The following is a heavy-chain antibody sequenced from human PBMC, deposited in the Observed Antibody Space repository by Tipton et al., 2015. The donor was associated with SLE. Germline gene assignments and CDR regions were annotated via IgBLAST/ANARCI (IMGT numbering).Heavy chain of an antibody. CDR2: IYTDGSRT. D-gene: IGHD3-10*02. V-gene: IGHV3-74*01. CDR3: ARDPDVSYFYH. Sequence: GSLRLSCAASGFTFSSYWMHWVRQAPGKGLVWVSRIYTDGSRTHYADSVRGRFTISRDNAKNTLYLQRNNLRAEDTAAYYCARDPDVSYFYHWGQGTLVTVSS. J-gene: IGHJ4*02. CDR1: GFTFSSYW.